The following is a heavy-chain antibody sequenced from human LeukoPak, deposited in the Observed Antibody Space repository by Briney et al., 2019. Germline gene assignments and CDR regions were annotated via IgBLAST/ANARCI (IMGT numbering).Heavy chain of an antibody. CDR1: GGSISSGGYY. D-gene: IGHD5-18*01. CDR2: IYYSGST. J-gene: IGHJ5*02. CDR3: ARGQQLWGWFDP. Sequence: PSQTLSLTCTVSGGSISSGGYYWSWIRQHPGKGLEWIGYIYYSGSTYYNPSLKSRVTISVDTSKNQFSLKLTSVTAADTAVYYCARGQQLWGWFDPWGQGTLVTVSS. V-gene: IGHV4-31*03.